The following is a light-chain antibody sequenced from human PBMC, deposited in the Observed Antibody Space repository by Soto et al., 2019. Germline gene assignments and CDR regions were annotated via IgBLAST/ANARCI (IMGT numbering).Light chain of an antibody. CDR1: SSDVGGYNY. J-gene: IGLJ1*01. V-gene: IGLV2-11*01. Sequence: QSALTQPRSVSGSPGQSVTMSCTGTSSDVGGYNYVSWYQQHPGKAPKLMIYDVSKRPSGVPDPFSGSKSGNTASLTISGLQAPDEADYYCCSYAVTHYVFGTGTKLTAL. CDR2: DVS. CDR3: CSYAVTHYV.